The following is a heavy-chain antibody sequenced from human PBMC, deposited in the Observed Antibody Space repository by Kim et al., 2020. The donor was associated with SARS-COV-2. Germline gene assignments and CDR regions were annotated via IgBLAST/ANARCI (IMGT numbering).Heavy chain of an antibody. CDR1: GFTFSSYG. Sequence: GGSLRLSCAPSGFTFSSYGMHWVRRAPGKGLEWVAVIWLDGTNKYYGDSVKGRFTISRDNSKNTLYLQMNSLTAEDTAVYYCARGRGSYYYYMDVWGKGT. V-gene: IGHV3-33*01. CDR3: ARGRGSYYYYMDV. CDR2: IWLDGTNK. J-gene: IGHJ6*03.